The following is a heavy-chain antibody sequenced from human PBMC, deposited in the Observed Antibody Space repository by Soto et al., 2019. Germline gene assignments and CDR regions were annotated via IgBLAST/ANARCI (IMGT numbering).Heavy chain of an antibody. Sequence: QVQLVQSGAEVKKPGASVKVSCKASGYTFTSYDINWVRQATGQGLEWMGWMNPNSGNTGNAQKFQGRITMTRNTAITTAYMGLRSLRSEDTAVSYWARSVEWLASFDYWGQGSLVTVCS. CDR1: GYTFTSYD. D-gene: IGHD6-19*01. CDR2: MNPNSGNT. CDR3: ARSVEWLASFDY. J-gene: IGHJ4*02. V-gene: IGHV1-8*01.